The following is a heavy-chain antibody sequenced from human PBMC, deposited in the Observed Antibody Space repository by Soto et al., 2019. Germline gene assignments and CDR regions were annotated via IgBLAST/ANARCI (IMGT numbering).Heavy chain of an antibody. CDR2: IYYSGST. D-gene: IGHD5-18*01. CDR1: GSSISSGGYY. CDR3: AREGRTGYTFGLDY. Sequence: TLSLTCTVSGSSISSGGYYWSWIRQHPGKGLEWIGYIYYSGSTYYNPSLKSRVTISVDTSKNQFSLKLNSVTAADTAVYYCAREGRTGYTFGLDYWGQGTLVT. J-gene: IGHJ4*02. V-gene: IGHV4-31*03.